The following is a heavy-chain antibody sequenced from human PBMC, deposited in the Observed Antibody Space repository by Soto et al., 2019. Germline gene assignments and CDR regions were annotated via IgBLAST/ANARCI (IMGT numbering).Heavy chain of an antibody. CDR3: ATEPAAIYYYYGMDV. Sequence: ASVKVSCKASGYTFTSYGISWVRQAPGQGLEWMGWISAYNGNTNYAQKLQGRVTMTTDTSTSTAYMELRSLRSEDTAVYYCATEPAAIYYYYGMDVWGQGTTVTVSS. J-gene: IGHJ6*02. CDR2: ISAYNGNT. D-gene: IGHD2-2*02. V-gene: IGHV1-18*01. CDR1: GYTFTSYG.